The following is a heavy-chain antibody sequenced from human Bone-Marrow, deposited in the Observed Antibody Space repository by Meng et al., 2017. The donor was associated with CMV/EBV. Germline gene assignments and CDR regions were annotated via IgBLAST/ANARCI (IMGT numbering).Heavy chain of an antibody. D-gene: IGHD7-27*01. CDR2: ISSSSTYI. Sequence: GESLKISCAASGFTFSSYRMNWVRQAPGKGLEWVSSISSSSTYIYYADSVKGRFTISRDNAKNSLYLQMNSQRAEDTDVYYCARGVDTAPGVDIWGQGTMVTVSS. J-gene: IGHJ3*02. CDR3: ARGVDTAPGVDI. V-gene: IGHV3-21*01. CDR1: GFTFSSYR.